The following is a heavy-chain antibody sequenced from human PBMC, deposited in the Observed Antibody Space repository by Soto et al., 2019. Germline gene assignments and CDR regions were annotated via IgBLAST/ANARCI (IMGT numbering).Heavy chain of an antibody. J-gene: IGHJ4*02. Sequence: GGSLRLSCSASGFNFNSYTMNWVRQAPGKGLEWVSSISRFSDRTYYADSVKGRFTVSRDNAKNTLYLQMNSLRAEDTAVYYCAKDGRGSGSHYNSFGYWGQGTLVTVSS. D-gene: IGHD3-10*01. CDR1: GFNFNSYT. CDR3: AKDGRGSGSHYNSFGY. CDR2: ISRFSDRT. V-gene: IGHV3-21*04.